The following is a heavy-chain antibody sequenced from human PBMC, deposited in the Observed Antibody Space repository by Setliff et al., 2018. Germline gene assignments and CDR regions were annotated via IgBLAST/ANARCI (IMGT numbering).Heavy chain of an antibody. V-gene: IGHV4-39*07. D-gene: IGHD3-9*01. CDR1: GGSISSGDYY. J-gene: IGHJ6*02. CDR2: INHSGST. CDR3: ARRRYFDRYYYYGMDV. Sequence: SETLSLTCTVSGGSISSGDYYWSWIRQPPGKGLEWIGEINHSGSTNYNPSLKSRVTISVDTSKNQFSLKLSSVTAADTAVYYCARRRYFDRYYYYGMDVWGQGTTVTVSS.